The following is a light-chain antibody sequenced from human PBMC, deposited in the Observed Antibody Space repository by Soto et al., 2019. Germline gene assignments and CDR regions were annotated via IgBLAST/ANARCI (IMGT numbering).Light chain of an antibody. J-gene: IGKJ4*01. CDR1: QTVLYSSYNKNY. Sequence: DIVMTQSPDSLAVSLGERATINCKSSQTVLYSSYNKNYLAWYQQKPRQPPKLLIYGASTRESGVPDRFSGSGSGTDFTLTISSLQAEDVAVYYCQQYYDTSLTFGGGTKVEIK. V-gene: IGKV4-1*01. CDR3: QQYYDTSLT. CDR2: GAS.